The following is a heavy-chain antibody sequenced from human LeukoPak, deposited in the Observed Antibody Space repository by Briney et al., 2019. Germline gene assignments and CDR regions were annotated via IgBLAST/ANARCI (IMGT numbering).Heavy chain of an antibody. CDR3: ARGMTTDYAFDI. V-gene: IGHV3-66*01. D-gene: IGHD4-17*01. CDR2: TYSGGST. J-gene: IGHJ3*02. Sequence: SCKASGGTFSGYAISWVRQAPGKGLEWVSVTYSGGSTYYADSVKGRFTISRDNSKNTLYLHMNSLRAEDTAVYYCARGMTTDYAFDIWGQGTMVTVSS. CDR1: GGTFSGYA.